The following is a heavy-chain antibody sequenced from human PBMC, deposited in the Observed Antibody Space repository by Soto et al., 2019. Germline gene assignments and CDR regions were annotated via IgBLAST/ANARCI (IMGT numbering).Heavy chain of an antibody. CDR1: GFTFSTHA. D-gene: IGHD2-2*01. Sequence: EVQLLESGGGLVQPGGSLRLSCVASGFTFSTHAMSWVRQAPGKGLEWVSAFSGSGGNIYYAESVKGRLTISRDDSKNTLYLQMNSLRVQDTAVYYCAKDPPWTVGPLAMDVWGQGTTVTVSS. J-gene: IGHJ6*02. CDR3: AKDPPWTVGPLAMDV. CDR2: FSGSGGNI. V-gene: IGHV3-23*01.